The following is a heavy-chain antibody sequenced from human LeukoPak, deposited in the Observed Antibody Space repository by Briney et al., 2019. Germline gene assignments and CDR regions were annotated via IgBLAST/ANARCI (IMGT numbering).Heavy chain of an antibody. CDR3: TRDDPYGASEY. J-gene: IGHJ4*02. Sequence: GGSLRLSCAASGFTFSSYAMSWVRQAPGRGLEWVSANSGSGGSTYYADSVKGRFTISRDKSKTTLYLQMNSLRAEDTAVYYCTRDDPYGASEYWGQGTLVTVSS. CDR2: NSGSGGST. CDR1: GFTFSSYA. V-gene: IGHV3-23*01. D-gene: IGHD4/OR15-4a*01.